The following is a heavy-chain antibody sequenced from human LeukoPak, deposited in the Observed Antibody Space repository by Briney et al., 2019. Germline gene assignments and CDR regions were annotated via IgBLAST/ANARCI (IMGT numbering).Heavy chain of an antibody. D-gene: IGHD2-2*01. V-gene: IGHV1-2*02. CDR1: GYTFIDYY. Sequence: ASVKVSCKSSGYTFIDYYIHWVRQAPGQGLEWMGWINPNSGATKYAQKFQGRVSMTRDTSINTAYMDLTNLRSDDTAIFYCARVKKLMPESEPGCPGTLVTVSS. J-gene: IGHJ5*02. CDR3: ARVKKLMPESEP. CDR2: INPNSGAT.